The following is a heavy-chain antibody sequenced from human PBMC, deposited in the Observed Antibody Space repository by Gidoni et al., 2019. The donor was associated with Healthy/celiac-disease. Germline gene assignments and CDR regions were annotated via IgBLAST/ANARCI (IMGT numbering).Heavy chain of an antibody. CDR1: GFTFSSYA. CDR3: AKTSTNYDFWSGYYPLGY. V-gene: IGHV3-23*01. CDR2: ISGSGGST. D-gene: IGHD3-3*01. J-gene: IGHJ4*02. Sequence: EVQLLESGGGLVQPGGSLRLSCAASGFTFSSYAMSWVRQAPGKGLEWVSAISGSGGSTYYADSVKGRFTISRDNSKNTLYLQMNSLRAEDTAVYYCAKTSTNYDFWSGYYPLGYWGQGTLVTVSS.